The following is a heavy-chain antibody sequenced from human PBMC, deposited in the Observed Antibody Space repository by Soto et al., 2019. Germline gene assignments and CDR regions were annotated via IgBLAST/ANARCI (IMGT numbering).Heavy chain of an antibody. CDR3: AGGQDYFDY. J-gene: IGHJ4*02. Sequence: QVQLVESGGGVVQPGRSLRLSCAASEFPFSNYGMHWVRQAPGKGLEWVAHISYDGSNNHYADSLKGRFTISRDNSKNIVVLPMNSLRTGDKDVYYCAGGQDYFDYCGQGTRVSVSS. V-gene: IGHV3-30*03. CDR2: ISYDGSNN. D-gene: IGHD2-15*01. CDR1: EFPFSNYG.